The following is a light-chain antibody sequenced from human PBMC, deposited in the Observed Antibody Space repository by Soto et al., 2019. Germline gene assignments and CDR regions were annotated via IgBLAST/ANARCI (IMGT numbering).Light chain of an antibody. V-gene: IGKV3-15*01. J-gene: IGKJ4*01. Sequence: EILMTQSPATLSVSPGERTTLACMASQSVGSNLAWYQQKPGQAPRLLIYAASTRASGVPARFSGSGSGTEFTLTISSLEPEDFAVYYCQQRSNWPLTFGGGTKVDIK. CDR2: AAS. CDR1: QSVGSN. CDR3: QQRSNWPLT.